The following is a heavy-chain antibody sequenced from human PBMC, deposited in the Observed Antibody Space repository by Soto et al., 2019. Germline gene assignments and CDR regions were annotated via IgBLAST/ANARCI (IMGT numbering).Heavy chain of an antibody. V-gene: IGHV4-59*08. CDR3: ARRYGVYFDY. Sequence: QVQLQESGPGLVKPSETLSLTCTVSGGSISSYYWSWIRQPPGKGLEWIGYIYYSGSTNYNPSLKRRVTISVDTSKNQFSLKLSSVTAADPAVYYCARRYGVYFDYWGQGTLVTVSS. CDR1: GGSISSYY. D-gene: IGHD4-17*01. J-gene: IGHJ4*02. CDR2: IYYSGST.